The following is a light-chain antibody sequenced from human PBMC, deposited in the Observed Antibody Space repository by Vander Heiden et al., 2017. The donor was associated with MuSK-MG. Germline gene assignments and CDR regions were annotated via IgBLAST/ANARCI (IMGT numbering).Light chain of an antibody. Sequence: QSALTQPASVSGSPGQSLTISCTGTSSDVGGYNYVSWYQQHPGKAPKLMIYDVRKRPSGVSNRCSGSKSGNTASLTISGLQDEDEADYYCSAETSSSLVFGGGTKLTVL. CDR1: SSDVGGYNY. V-gene: IGLV2-14*01. CDR2: DVR. J-gene: IGLJ2*01. CDR3: SAETSSSLV.